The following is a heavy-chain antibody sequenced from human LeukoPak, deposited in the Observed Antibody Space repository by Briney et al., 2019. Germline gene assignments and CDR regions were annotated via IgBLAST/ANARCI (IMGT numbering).Heavy chain of an antibody. Sequence: PSETLSLTCTVSGGSISGYYWSWIRQPPGKGLEWIGYIHYSGSTNYNVSLKSRVTISVDTSKNQFSLKLSSVTAADTAVYYCARAAHYDSSGYDAFDIWGQGTMVTVSS. V-gene: IGHV4-59*12. CDR1: GGSISGYY. CDR3: ARAAHYDSSGYDAFDI. CDR2: IHYSGST. J-gene: IGHJ3*02. D-gene: IGHD3-22*01.